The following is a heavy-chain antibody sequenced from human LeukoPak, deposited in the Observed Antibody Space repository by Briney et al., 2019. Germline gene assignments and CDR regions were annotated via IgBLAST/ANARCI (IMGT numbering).Heavy chain of an antibody. V-gene: IGHV3-7*01. D-gene: IGHD3-16*01. CDR3: WHPLIEGAVS. CDR1: GFTFSVSW. CDR2: IKHDGSVT. Sequence: PGGSLRLSCAASGFTFSVSWMSWVRQAPGKGLEWVAHIKHDGSVTGYVDSVRGRFTISRDNAKNSLYLQMDSLTAEDPAVYYCWHPLIEGAVSWGQGTLVTVSS. J-gene: IGHJ5*02.